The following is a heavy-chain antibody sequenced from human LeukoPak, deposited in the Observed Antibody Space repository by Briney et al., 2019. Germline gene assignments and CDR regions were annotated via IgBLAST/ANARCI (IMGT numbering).Heavy chain of an antibody. J-gene: IGHJ4*02. V-gene: IGHV3-23*01. CDR2: ISGSGGTT. Sequence: GGSLRLSCAASGFTFSHHGMNWVRQAPGKGLEWVSGISGSGGTTYYADSVKGRFTISRDNSKNTLYLQMNSLRAEDTAVYFCAKADSSGYLYYFDYWGQGTLVTVSS. CDR3: AKADSSGYLYYFDY. CDR1: GFTFSHHG. D-gene: IGHD3-22*01.